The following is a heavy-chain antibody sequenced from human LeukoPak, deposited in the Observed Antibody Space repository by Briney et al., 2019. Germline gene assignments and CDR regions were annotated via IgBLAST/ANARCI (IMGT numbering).Heavy chain of an antibody. CDR3: ARHNDYYVVGGMDV. D-gene: IGHD3-10*02. CDR1: GGSISSYY. J-gene: IGHJ6*02. CDR2: IYYSGST. Sequence: SEALSLTCTVSGGSISSYYWSWIRQPPGKGLEWIGYIYYSGSTNYNPSLKSRVAISVDTSKNQFSLKLSSVTAADTAVYYCARHNDYYVVGGMDVWGQGTTVTVSS. V-gene: IGHV4-59*08.